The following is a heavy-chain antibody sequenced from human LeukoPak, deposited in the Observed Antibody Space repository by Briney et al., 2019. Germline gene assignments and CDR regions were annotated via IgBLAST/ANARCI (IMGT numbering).Heavy chain of an antibody. CDR1: GFTFSSYA. CDR2: LSGSGGST. J-gene: IGHJ4*02. V-gene: IGHV3-23*01. Sequence: GGSLRLSCAASGFTFSSYAMSWVRQSPGKGLEWVSTLSGSGGSTYYADSVKGRFTISSDDSKNTLYLQMNSLKTEDTAVYYCATGRSDILTGYPYWGQGTLVTVSS. CDR3: ATGRSDILTGYPY. D-gene: IGHD3-9*01.